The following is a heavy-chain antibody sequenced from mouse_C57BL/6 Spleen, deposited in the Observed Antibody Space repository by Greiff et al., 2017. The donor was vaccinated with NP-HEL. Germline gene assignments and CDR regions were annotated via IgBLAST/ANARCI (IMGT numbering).Heavy chain of an antibody. CDR2: ISGGGGNT. CDR1: GFTFSSYT. Sequence: DVMLVESGGGLVKPGGSLKLSCAASGFTFSSYTMSWVRQTPEKRLEWVATISGGGGNTYYPDSVKGRFTISRDNAKNTLYLQMSSLRSEDTALYYCARHYYGSSYGYFDVWGTGTTVTVSS. D-gene: IGHD1-1*01. CDR3: ARHYYGSSYGYFDV. J-gene: IGHJ1*03. V-gene: IGHV5-9*01.